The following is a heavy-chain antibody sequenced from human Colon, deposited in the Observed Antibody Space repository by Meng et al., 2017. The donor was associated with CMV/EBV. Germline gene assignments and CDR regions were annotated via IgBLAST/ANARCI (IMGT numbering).Heavy chain of an antibody. CDR3: VKEIVGAANDY. J-gene: IGHJ4*02. V-gene: IGHV1-8*01. CDR1: GYTFGTYD. Sequence: ASVKVSCKASGYTFGTYDIYWVRQASGQGLEWMGWMNPDSGHTAYAQKFQGRVSMTRNTSITTAYMELTSLKYEDTGVYYCVKEIVGAANDYWGQGTLVTVSS. CDR2: MNPDSGHT. D-gene: IGHD1-26*01.